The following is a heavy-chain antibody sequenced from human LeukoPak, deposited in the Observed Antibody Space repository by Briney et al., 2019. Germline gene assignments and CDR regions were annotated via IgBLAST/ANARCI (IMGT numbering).Heavy chain of an antibody. CDR2: INSDGSST. CDR1: GFTFSSYW. V-gene: IGHV3-74*01. Sequence: GGSLRLSCAASGFTFSSYWMHWVRQAPGKGLVWVSRINSDGSSTSYADSVKGRFTISRDNAKNTLYLQMNSLRVEDAAVYYCAKFYDSGGYSHFDYWGQGTLVTVSS. CDR3: AKFYDSGGYSHFDY. D-gene: IGHD3-22*01. J-gene: IGHJ4*02.